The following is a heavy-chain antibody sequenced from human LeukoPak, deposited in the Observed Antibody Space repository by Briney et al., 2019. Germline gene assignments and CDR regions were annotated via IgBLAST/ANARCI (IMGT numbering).Heavy chain of an antibody. CDR1: GFTFSTYE. CDR2: IGSSGSSI. V-gene: IGHV3-48*03. CDR3: ARGLTGHFDGGYFFDY. Sequence: GGSLRLSCAASGFTFSTYEMSWVRQAPGKGLEWVSYIGSSGSSISYADSVKGRFTISRDNAKNSLYLQMNSLRAEDTAVYYCARGLTGHFDGGYFFDYWGQGTLVTVSS. D-gene: IGHD3-9*01. J-gene: IGHJ4*02.